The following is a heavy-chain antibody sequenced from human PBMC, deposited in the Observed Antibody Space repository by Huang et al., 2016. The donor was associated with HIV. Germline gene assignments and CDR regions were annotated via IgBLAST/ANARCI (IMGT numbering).Heavy chain of an antibody. CDR1: GYTFSNYD. J-gene: IGHJ4*02. CDR3: ATLPPVNYGRSGGRVRDY. Sequence: QVQLVQSGAEVKKPGASVKVSCKASGYTFSNYDINWVRQAPGQGLEWMGWMNPNSGNTGDARKFQGRVTRTRSTSISTAYMELSRLRFEDTAVYYCATLPPVNYGRSGGRVRDYWGQGSLVTVSS. D-gene: IGHD2-15*01. V-gene: IGHV1-8*01. CDR2: MNPNSGNT.